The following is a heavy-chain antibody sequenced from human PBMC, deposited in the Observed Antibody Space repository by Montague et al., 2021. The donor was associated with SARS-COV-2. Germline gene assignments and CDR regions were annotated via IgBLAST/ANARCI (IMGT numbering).Heavy chain of an antibody. V-gene: IGHV3-48*03. CDR3: ARDPGFWSGYYDY. J-gene: IGHJ4*02. CDR2: ISSSGSTI. CDR1: GFTFSSYE. D-gene: IGHD3-3*01. Sequence: SLRLSCPASGFTFSSYEVNWVRQAPGKGLEWVSYISSSGSTIYYADSVKGRFTISRDNAKNSLYLQMNSLRAEDTAVYYCARDPGFWSGYYDYWGQGTLVTVSS.